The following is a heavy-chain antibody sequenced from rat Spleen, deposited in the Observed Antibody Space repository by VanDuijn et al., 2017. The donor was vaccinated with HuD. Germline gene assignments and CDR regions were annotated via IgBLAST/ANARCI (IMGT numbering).Heavy chain of an antibody. J-gene: IGHJ2*01. CDR2: ISSGGGGT. Sequence: EVQLVESGGGLVQPGRSLKLSCVASGFTFNNYWMTWIRQAPGKGLEWVASISSGGGGTHYPDSVKGRFTISRDNAKRTLYLQMDSLRSEDTATYYCATSAIAAISFDYWGQGVMVTVSS. CDR1: GFTFNNYW. D-gene: IGHD1-2*01. V-gene: IGHV5-31*01. CDR3: ATSAIAAISFDY.